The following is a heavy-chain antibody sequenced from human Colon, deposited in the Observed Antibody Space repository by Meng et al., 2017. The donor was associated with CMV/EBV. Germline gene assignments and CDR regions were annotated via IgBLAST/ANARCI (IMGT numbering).Heavy chain of an antibody. CDR3: ARRMEQRHYYYYYGMDV. Sequence: GESLKISCKGSGYIFTHYWIAWVRQMPGKGLEWMGIIYGGDSDTTYSPSFQGQVAISVDKSTNTSYLQWSSLRASDTAMYYCARRMEQRHYYYYYGMDVWGQGTTVTVSS. J-gene: IGHJ6*02. D-gene: IGHD1/OR15-1a*01. CDR1: GYIFTHYW. V-gene: IGHV5-51*01. CDR2: IYGGDSDT.